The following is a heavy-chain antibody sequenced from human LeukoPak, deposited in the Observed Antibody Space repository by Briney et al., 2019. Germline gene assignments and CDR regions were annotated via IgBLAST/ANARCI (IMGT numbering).Heavy chain of an antibody. J-gene: IGHJ4*02. D-gene: IGHD3-22*01. CDR3: ARDWDYYDSSGYYY. Sequence: GASVKVSCKASGFTFTSSAVQWVRQARGQRLEWIGWIVVGSGNTNYAQKFQERVTITRDMSTSTVYMELSSLRSEDTAVYYCARDWDYYDSSGYYYWDQGTLVTVSS. CDR1: GFTFTSSA. CDR2: IVVGSGNT. V-gene: IGHV1-58*01.